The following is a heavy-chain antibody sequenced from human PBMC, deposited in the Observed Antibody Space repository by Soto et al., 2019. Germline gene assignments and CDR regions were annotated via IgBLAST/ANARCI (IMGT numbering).Heavy chain of an antibody. CDR3: VRSGITATPKCGAFDV. CDR2: ISPGADVG. J-gene: IGHJ3*01. CDR1: GFTFSSFV. D-gene: IGHD1-20*01. Sequence: EVQLLESGGGLVQPGGSLRLSCAASGFTFSSFVMNWVRQAPGKGLEWVSTISPGADVGHYTDSVKGRFTFSRDKFWRRLHLLMYSPRVEDAAVYFCVRSGITATPKCGAFDVWGQWTAVTVSS. V-gene: IGHV3-23*01.